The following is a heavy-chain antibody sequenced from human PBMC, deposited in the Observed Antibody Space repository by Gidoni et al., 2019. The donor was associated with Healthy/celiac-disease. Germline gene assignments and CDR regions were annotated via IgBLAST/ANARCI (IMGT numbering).Heavy chain of an antibody. J-gene: IGHJ4*02. V-gene: IGHV1-69*01. Sequence: QGRVTITADESTSTAYMELSSLRSEDTAVYYCARDRIGGSVAGKGGYFDYWGQGTLVTVSS. CDR3: ARDRIGGSVAGKGGYFDY. D-gene: IGHD6-19*01.